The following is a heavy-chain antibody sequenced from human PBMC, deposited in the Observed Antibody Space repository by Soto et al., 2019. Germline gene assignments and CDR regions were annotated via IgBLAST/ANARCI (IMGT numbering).Heavy chain of an antibody. J-gene: IGHJ6*02. CDR3: ARGGGAGLFGMDV. Sequence: PGGSLRLSCEASAFMFSDYWMTWVRQAPGKGLEWVANIKQDGSEKFSVDSVEGRFTISRDNAKKSLYLQMSSLRAEDTAVYYCARGGGAGLFGMDVWGQGTTVTVSS. D-gene: IGHD3-16*01. CDR1: AFMFSDYW. CDR2: IKQDGSEK. V-gene: IGHV3-7*03.